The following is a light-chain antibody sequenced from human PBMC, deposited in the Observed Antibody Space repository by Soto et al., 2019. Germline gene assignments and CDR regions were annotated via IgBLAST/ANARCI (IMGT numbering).Light chain of an antibody. CDR3: SSYAGSSNV. Sequence: QSALIQPASVSGSPGQSITISCTGVYSDVGGYNYVSWYQQHPGKVPKLMIYEVNKRPSGVPDRFSGSKSGNTASLTVSGLQAEDEADYYCSSYAGSSNVFGTGTKLTVL. V-gene: IGLV2-8*01. CDR2: EVN. J-gene: IGLJ1*01. CDR1: YSDVGGYNY.